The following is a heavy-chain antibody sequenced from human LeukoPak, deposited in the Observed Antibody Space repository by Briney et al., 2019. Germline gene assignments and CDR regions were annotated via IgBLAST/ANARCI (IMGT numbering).Heavy chain of an antibody. D-gene: IGHD3-16*01. Sequence: GASVKVSCKASGGTFSSYAISWVRQAPGQGLEWMGGIIPIFGTANYAQKFQGRVTITADESTGTAYMELSSLRSEDTAVYYCARPRRLAGFDPWGQGTLVTVSS. V-gene: IGHV1-69*13. CDR1: GGTFSSYA. J-gene: IGHJ5*02. CDR2: IIPIFGTA. CDR3: ARPRRLAGFDP.